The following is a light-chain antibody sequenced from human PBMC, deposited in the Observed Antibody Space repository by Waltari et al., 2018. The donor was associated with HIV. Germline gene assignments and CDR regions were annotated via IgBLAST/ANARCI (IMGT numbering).Light chain of an antibody. V-gene: IGLV2-8*01. CDR1: SSDIGLYNF. J-gene: IGLJ2*01. CDR3: FSYAGNNFLL. Sequence: QSALTQPPSASGSPGQSVTISCAGTSSDIGLYNFVSWYQHHPGKAPQLMISYVSRRPSGVPDRFSGSKSGNTASLTVSGLQADDEATYYCFSYAGNNFLLFGGGTKLTVL. CDR2: YVS.